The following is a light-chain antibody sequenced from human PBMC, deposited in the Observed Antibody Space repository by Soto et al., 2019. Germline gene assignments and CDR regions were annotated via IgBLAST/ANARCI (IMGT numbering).Light chain of an antibody. CDR3: QQYNNWPIT. CDR1: QSVSSN. CDR2: GAS. V-gene: IGKV3-15*01. J-gene: IGKJ5*01. Sequence: EIVLTQSPAILSLSPGERATLSCRASQSVSSNLAWYQQKPGQAPRLLIYGASTRATGIPARFSGSGSGTEFTLTISSLQSEDFAVYYCQQYNNWPITFGRGTRLEIK.